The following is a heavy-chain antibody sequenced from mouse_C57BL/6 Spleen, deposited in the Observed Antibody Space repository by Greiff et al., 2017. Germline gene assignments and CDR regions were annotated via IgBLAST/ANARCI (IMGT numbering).Heavy chain of an antibody. CDR3: ARRDDDYDFAY. J-gene: IGHJ3*01. CDR2: IYPGDGDT. D-gene: IGHD2-4*01. V-gene: IGHV1-82*01. CDR1: GYTFTSYW. Sequence: QVQLQQPGAELVKPGASVKLSCKASGYTFTSYWMHWVKQRPGKGLEWIGRIYPGDGDTNYNGKFKGKATLTADKSSSTAYMQLSSLTSEDSAVYFCARRDDDYDFAYWGQGTLVTVSA.